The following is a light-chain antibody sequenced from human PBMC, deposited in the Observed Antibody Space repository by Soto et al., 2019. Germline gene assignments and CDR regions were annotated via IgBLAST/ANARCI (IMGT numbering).Light chain of an antibody. Sequence: EIVMTQSPATLSVSPGERVTLSCRASQSVSSNLAWYQHKPGQTPRLLIYGASGRATGIPDRFSGSGSGTDFTLTISRLEPEDFAVYYCQQYGWTFGQGNKGDIK. CDR1: QSVSSN. CDR3: QQYGWT. CDR2: GAS. J-gene: IGKJ1*01. V-gene: IGKV3-20*01.